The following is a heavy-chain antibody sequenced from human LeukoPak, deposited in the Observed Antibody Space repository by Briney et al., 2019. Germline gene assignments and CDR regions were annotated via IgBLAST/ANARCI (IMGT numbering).Heavy chain of an antibody. CDR3: ARDLGAATNLYYYYYMDV. V-gene: IGHV4-4*07. D-gene: IGHD6-25*01. CDR1: GGSISSYY. Sequence: PSETLSLTCTVSGGSISSYYWSWIRQPAGKGLEWIGRIYTSGSTNYNPSLKSRVTMSVDTSKNQFSLKLSSVTAAGTAVYYCARDLGAATNLYYYYYMDVWGKGTTVTVSS. CDR2: IYTSGST. J-gene: IGHJ6*03.